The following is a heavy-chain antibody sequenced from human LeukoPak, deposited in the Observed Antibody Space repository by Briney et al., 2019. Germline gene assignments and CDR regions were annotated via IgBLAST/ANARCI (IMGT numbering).Heavy chain of an antibody. J-gene: IGHJ4*02. CDR1: GYSFSNYY. D-gene: IGHD1-26*01. CDR2: MYPGGSDI. CDR3: ASRTGSYYPFDS. Sequence: GESLKISCXGSGYSFSNYYIDWVRQMPGKGLKWMGVMYPGGSDIRYSPSFQGQVTISADKSIDTAYLQWSSPKTSDSAMYYCASRTGSYYPFDSWGQGTLVTVSS. V-gene: IGHV5-51*01.